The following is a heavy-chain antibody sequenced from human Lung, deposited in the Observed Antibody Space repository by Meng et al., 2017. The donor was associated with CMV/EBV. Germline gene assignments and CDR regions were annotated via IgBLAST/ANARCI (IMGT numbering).Heavy chain of an antibody. V-gene: IGHV3-74*01. J-gene: IGHJ4*02. D-gene: IGHD5-12*01. CDR3: ARGNIGGDF. Sequence: GLLVGSGGDLVQPGGSSTLSCAASGFTFNYYWMHWVRQSPGKGLVWVSRINSDGSVTDYADSVRGRFTISRDNAKNMLYLQMNTLRAEDTAVYFCARGNIGGDFWGQGSLVTVSS. CDR2: INSDGSVT. CDR1: GFTFNYYW.